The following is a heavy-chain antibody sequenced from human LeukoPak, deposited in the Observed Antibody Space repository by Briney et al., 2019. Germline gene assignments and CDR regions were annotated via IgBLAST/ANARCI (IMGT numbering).Heavy chain of an antibody. J-gene: IGHJ5*02. CDR1: GGSFSGYY. D-gene: IGHD3-3*01. V-gene: IGHV4-34*01. Sequence: SETLSLTCAVYGGSFSGYYWSWIRQPPAKGLEWIGEINHSGSTNYNPSLKSRVTISVDTSKNQFSLKLSSVTAADTAVYYCARQRRYDFWSGYQYNSFDPWGQGTLVTVSS. CDR2: INHSGST. CDR3: ARQRRYDFWSGYQYNSFDP.